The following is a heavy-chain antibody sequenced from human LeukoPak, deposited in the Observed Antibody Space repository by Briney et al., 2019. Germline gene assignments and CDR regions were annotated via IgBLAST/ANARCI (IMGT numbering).Heavy chain of an antibody. CDR1: GFMFHDYG. J-gene: IGHJ4*02. V-gene: IGHV3-9*01. Sequence: GGSLRLSCVGSGFMFHDYGMHWVRQVPGMGLEWVAGVSWNSDHIGYADSVKGRFTISRDNDRNTLHLEMKSLRVDDTAIYFCTRSPSFTLGGGYLDSWGLGSLVTVSS. CDR3: TRSPSFTLGGGYLDS. CDR2: VSWNSDHI. D-gene: IGHD3-16*01.